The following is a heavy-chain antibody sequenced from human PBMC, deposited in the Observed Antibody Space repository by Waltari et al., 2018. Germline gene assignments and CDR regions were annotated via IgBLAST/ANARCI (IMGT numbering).Heavy chain of an antibody. V-gene: IGHV4-38-2*01. CDR1: GYSLSSGYY. CDR3: ARVYSSSTDYYFDY. J-gene: IGHJ4*02. Sequence: QVQLQESGPGLVKPSETLSLTCAVSGYSLSSGYYWGWIRQPPGKGLEWIGSIYHSGSTYYNPSLKSRVTISVDTSKNQFSLKLSSVTAADTAVYYCARVYSSSTDYYFDYWGQGTLVTVSS. D-gene: IGHD6-13*01. CDR2: IYHSGST.